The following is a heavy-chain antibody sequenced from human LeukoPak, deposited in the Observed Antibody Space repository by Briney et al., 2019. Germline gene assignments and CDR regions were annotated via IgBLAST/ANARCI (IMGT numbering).Heavy chain of an antibody. CDR1: GFTFSSYG. J-gene: IGHJ4*02. CDR2: TWYDGSNK. D-gene: IGHD5-18*01. Sequence: GGSLRLSCAASGFTFSSYGMHWVRQAPGKGLEWVAVTWYDGSNKYYADSVKGRFTISRDNSKNTLYLQMNNLRAEDTAVYYCARSIQLSDYWGQGTLVTVSS. V-gene: IGHV3-33*01. CDR3: ARSIQLSDY.